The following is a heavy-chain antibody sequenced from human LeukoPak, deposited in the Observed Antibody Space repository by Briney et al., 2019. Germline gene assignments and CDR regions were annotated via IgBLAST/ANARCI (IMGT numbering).Heavy chain of an antibody. J-gene: IGHJ4*02. CDR3: AREGATVAGKTSLDY. Sequence: SETLSLPCAVYGGSFSDYYWTWIRQSPGKGLEWIGENNRSGSTNYNPSLKSRVVMSIDTSKTQFSLKLTSVTAADTGVYYCAREGATVAGKTSLDYWGQGTLVTVSS. D-gene: IGHD6-19*01. CDR1: GGSFSDYY. CDR2: NNRSGST. V-gene: IGHV4-34*01.